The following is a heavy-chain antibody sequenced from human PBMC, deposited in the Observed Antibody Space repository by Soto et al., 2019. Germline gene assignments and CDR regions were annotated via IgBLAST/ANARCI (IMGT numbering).Heavy chain of an antibody. CDR1: GYSFTSYW. CDR2: IYPGDSDT. J-gene: IGHJ6*02. V-gene: IGHV5-51*01. D-gene: IGHD6-13*01. Sequence: PGESLKISCKGSGYSFTSYWIGWVRQMPGKGLEWMGIIYPGDSDTRYSPSFQGQVTISADKSISTAYLQWSSLKASDTAMYYCARLIAAAVDYYYYYGMDVWGQGTTVTV. CDR3: ARLIAAAVDYYYYYGMDV.